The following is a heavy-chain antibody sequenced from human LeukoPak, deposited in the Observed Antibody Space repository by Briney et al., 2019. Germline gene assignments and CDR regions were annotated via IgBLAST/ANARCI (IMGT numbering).Heavy chain of an antibody. Sequence: GGSLRLSCAASGFTFSSYWMSWVRQAPGKGLEWVANIKQDGSEKYYVDSVKGRFTISRDNAKNSLYLQMNSLRAEDTPVYYCARESTVTFSDWFDPWGQGTLVTVSS. CDR1: GFTFSSYW. J-gene: IGHJ5*02. V-gene: IGHV3-7*05. CDR3: ARESTVTFSDWFDP. D-gene: IGHD4-17*01. CDR2: IKQDGSEK.